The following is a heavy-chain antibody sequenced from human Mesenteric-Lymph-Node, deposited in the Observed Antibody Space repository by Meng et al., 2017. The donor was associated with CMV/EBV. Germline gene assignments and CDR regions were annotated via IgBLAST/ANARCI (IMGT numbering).Heavy chain of an antibody. D-gene: IGHD3-10*01. V-gene: IGHV3-11*04. CDR2: ISSSGSTI. Sequence: GESLKISCAASGFTFSDYYMSWIRQAPGKGLEWVSYISSSGSTIYYADSVKGRFTISRDNSKNTLYLQMNSLRAEDTAVYYCTRGGSWFDPWGQGTLVTVSS. J-gene: IGHJ5*02. CDR3: TRGGSWFDP. CDR1: GFTFSDYY.